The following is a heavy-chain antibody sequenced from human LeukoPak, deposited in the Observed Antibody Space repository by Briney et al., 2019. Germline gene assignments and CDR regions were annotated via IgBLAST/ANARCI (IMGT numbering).Heavy chain of an antibody. D-gene: IGHD2-2*01. V-gene: IGHV5-51*01. Sequence: GESLRISCKGYGYSFTSYWIGWVRQMPGKGLEWMGIIYPGDSDTKYSPSFQGQVTISADKSISTAYLQWSSLKASDTAMYYCARQGDCSSTSCYGSDNWFDPWGREPWSPSPQ. CDR2: IYPGDSDT. CDR3: ARQGDCSSTSCYGSDNWFDP. J-gene: IGHJ5*02. CDR1: GYSFTSYW.